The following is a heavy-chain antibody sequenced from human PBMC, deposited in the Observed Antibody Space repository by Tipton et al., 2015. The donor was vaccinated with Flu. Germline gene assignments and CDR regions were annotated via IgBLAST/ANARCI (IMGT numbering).Heavy chain of an antibody. CDR1: GGTSRSYS. J-gene: IGHJ4*02. Sequence: QSGPEVKKPGSAVKVSCKASGGTSRSYSISWVRQAPGQGLEWMGRIIPISTTTNYAQRFQDRVTITADESTSTAYMELSSLRYDDTAVYYCARHETYSDILSGPFDHWGQGTLVTVSS. CDR2: IIPISTTT. D-gene: IGHD3-9*01. V-gene: IGHV1-69*13. CDR3: ARHETYSDILSGPFDH.